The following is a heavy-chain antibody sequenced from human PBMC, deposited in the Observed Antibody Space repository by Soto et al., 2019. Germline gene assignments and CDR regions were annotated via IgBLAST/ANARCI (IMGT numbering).Heavy chain of an antibody. CDR3: AKDRYSSDRGGFDY. Sequence: QVQLVESGGGVVQPGRSLRLSCAASGFTFSSYGMHWVRQAPGKGLEWVAVISYDGSNKYYADSVKGRFTISRDNSKNPLYLQMNSLRAEDTAVYYCAKDRYSSDRGGFDYWGQGTLVTVSS. V-gene: IGHV3-30*18. CDR2: ISYDGSNK. CDR1: GFTFSSYG. D-gene: IGHD5-18*01. J-gene: IGHJ4*02.